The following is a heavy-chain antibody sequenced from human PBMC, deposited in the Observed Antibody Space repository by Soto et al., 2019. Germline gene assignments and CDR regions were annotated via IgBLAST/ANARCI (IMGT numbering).Heavy chain of an antibody. CDR2: INQDGKLQ. Sequence: EVQLEESGGALVQPGGSLRLSCAASGFTFRSYWMTWVRQAPGKGLEWVANINQDGKLQYYADSVKGRFTISRDNVKNSLNLQMNSLRVEDKAVFYCASGGALDYWGQGTLVTVSS. V-gene: IGHV3-7*01. CDR1: GFTFRSYW. D-gene: IGHD3-16*01. CDR3: ASGGALDY. J-gene: IGHJ4*02.